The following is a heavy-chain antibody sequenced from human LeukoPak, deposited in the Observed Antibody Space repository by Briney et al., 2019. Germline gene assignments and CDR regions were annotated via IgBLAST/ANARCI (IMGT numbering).Heavy chain of an antibody. CDR1: GFTFSSYG. CDR2: IWYDGSNK. V-gene: IGHV3-33*01. J-gene: IGHJ4*02. Sequence: PGGSLRLSCAASGFTFSSYGMHWVRQAPGKGREWVAVIWYDGSNKYYADSVKGRFTISRDNSKNTLYLQMNSLRAEDTAVYYCARDNYGDYVLDYWGQGTLVTVSS. CDR3: ARDNYGDYVLDY. D-gene: IGHD4-17*01.